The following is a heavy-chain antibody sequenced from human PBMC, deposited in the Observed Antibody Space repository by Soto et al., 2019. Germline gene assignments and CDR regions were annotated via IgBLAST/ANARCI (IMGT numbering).Heavy chain of an antibody. CDR1: GFTFSSYA. Sequence: GGSLRLSCAASGFTFSSYAMSWVRQAPGKGLEWVSAISGSGGSTYYADSVKGRFAISRDNSKNTLYLQMNSLRAEDTAVYYCAKDRVVRAARLPFDYWGQGTLVTVSS. D-gene: IGHD6-6*01. V-gene: IGHV3-23*01. J-gene: IGHJ4*02. CDR3: AKDRVVRAARLPFDY. CDR2: ISGSGGST.